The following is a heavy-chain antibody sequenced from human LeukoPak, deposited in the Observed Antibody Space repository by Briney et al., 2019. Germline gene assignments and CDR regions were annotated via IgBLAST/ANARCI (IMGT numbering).Heavy chain of an antibody. CDR3: AGGTTSLDY. Sequence: PGGSLRLSCAASGFTLSSNGMHWVRQAPGKGLEWVAVIWYDGSNKYYADSVMGRFTISRDISKNTLYLQMNSLRAEDTAVYYCAGGTTSLDYWGQGTLVTVSS. CDR2: IWYDGSNK. V-gene: IGHV3-33*01. CDR1: GFTLSSNG. D-gene: IGHD2/OR15-2a*01. J-gene: IGHJ4*02.